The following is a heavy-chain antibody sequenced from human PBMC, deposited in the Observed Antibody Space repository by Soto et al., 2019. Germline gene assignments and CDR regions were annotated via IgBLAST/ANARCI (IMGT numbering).Heavy chain of an antibody. V-gene: IGHV3-23*01. J-gene: IGHJ6*02. Sequence: EVQLLESGGGLVQPGGSLRLSCAASGFTFSSYAMSWVRQAPGKGLEWVSAISGSGGSTYYADSVKGRFTISRDNSKNTLYLQMNSLRAEDTAVYYCAKGSGSRPYYYYGMDVWGQGTTVTVSS. D-gene: IGHD2-15*01. CDR2: ISGSGGST. CDR1: GFTFSSYA. CDR3: AKGSGSRPYYYYGMDV.